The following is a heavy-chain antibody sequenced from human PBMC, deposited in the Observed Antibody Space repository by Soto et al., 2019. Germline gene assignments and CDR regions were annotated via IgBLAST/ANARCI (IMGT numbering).Heavy chain of an antibody. V-gene: IGHV4-31*03. Sequence: QVQLQESGPGLVKPSQTLSLTRTVSGGSISSGGYYWSWIRQHPGKGLEWIGYIYYSGSTYYNPSLKSRVTISVDTSKNQFSLKLSSVTAADTAVYYCARLTSGPVYFDYWGQGTLVTVSS. CDR1: GGSISSGGYY. D-gene: IGHD3-10*01. J-gene: IGHJ4*02. CDR3: ARLTSGPVYFDY. CDR2: IYYSGST.